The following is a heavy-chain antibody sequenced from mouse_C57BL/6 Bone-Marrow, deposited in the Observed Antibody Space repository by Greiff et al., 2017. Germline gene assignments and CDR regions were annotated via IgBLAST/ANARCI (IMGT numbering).Heavy chain of an antibody. CDR3: ARPCYYYGSSSYYAMDY. J-gene: IGHJ4*01. V-gene: IGHV5-6*01. CDR2: ISSGGSYT. CDR1: GFTFSSYG. Sequence: EVKLVESGGDLVKPGGSLKLSCAASGFTFSSYGMSWVRQTPDKRLEWVATISSGGSYTYYPDSVKGRFTISRDNAKNTLYLQMSSLKSEDTAMYYCARPCYYYGSSSYYAMDYWGQGTSVTVSS. D-gene: IGHD1-1*01.